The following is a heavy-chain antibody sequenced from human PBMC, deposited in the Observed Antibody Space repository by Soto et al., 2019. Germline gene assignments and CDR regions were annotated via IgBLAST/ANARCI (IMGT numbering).Heavy chain of an antibody. Sequence: QVQLVQSGAEVKRPCASVKVSCWSSGYVFNPHGLSGVRQAPGQDLEWMGWITAYSADTNYTQKFKGRDTMTIDTPTNTAYMELRSLRYDDTALYLCARDGALAGNYEYWGQGTLVTVSS. J-gene: IGHJ4*02. CDR1: GYVFNPHG. CDR2: ITAYSADT. D-gene: IGHD4-4*01. V-gene: IGHV1-18*01. CDR3: ARDGALAGNYEY.